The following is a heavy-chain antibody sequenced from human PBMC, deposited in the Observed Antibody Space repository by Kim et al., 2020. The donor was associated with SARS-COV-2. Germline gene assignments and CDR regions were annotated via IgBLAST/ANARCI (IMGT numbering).Heavy chain of an antibody. D-gene: IGHD3-9*01. J-gene: IGHJ4*02. CDR1: GYTFTSYG. V-gene: IGHV1-18*01. Sequence: ASVKVSCKASGYTFTSYGISWVRQAPGQGLEWMGWISAYNGNTNYAQKLQGRVTMTTDTSTSTAYMELRSLRSDDTAVYYCARDYDILTGYYIGQYFDYWGQGTLVTVSS. CDR3: ARDYDILTGYYIGQYFDY. CDR2: ISAYNGNT.